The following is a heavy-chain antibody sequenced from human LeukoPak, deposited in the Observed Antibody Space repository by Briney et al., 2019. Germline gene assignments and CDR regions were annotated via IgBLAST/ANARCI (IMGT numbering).Heavy chain of an antibody. V-gene: IGHV4-34*01. CDR1: GGSFSGYY. Sequence: SETVSLTCAVYGGSFSGYYWSWIRQPPGKGLEWIGEINHSGSTNYNPSLKSRVTISVDTSKNQFSLKLSSVTAADTAVYYCARAIWVSGSWYGDAFDIWGQGTMVTVSS. D-gene: IGHD6-13*01. CDR2: INHSGST. J-gene: IGHJ3*02. CDR3: ARAIWVSGSWYGDAFDI.